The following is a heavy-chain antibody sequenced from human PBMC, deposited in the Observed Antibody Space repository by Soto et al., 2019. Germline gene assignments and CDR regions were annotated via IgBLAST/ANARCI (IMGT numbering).Heavy chain of an antibody. CDR3: ARGGSYVGFDS. D-gene: IGHD1-26*01. J-gene: IGHJ4*02. CDR2: IHYFGST. CDR1: GGSLNSSSYY. Sequence: SETLSLTCTVSGGSLNSSSYYWSWIRQPPGKGLEWIGYIHYFGSTKYNPSLESRVVISVDTSKNQFSLKVPPVTAADTAKYFCARGGSYVGFDSWGQGARVTVSS. V-gene: IGHV4-61*01.